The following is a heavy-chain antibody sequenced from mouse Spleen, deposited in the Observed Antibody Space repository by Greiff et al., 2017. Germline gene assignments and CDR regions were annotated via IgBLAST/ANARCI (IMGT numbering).Heavy chain of an antibody. J-gene: IGHJ3*01. V-gene: IGHV5-16*01. CDR3: ARDPGFAY. CDR2: INYDGSST. Sequence: EVKLVESEGGLVQPGSSMKLSCTASGFTFSDYYMAWVRQAPEKGLEWVANINYDGSSTYYLDSLKSRFIISRDNAMNILYLQMSSLKSEDTATYYCARDPGFAYWGQGTLVTVSA. CDR1: GFTFSDYY.